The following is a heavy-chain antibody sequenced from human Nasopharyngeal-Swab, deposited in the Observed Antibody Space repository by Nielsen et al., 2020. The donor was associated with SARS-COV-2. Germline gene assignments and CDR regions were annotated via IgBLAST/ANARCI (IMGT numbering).Heavy chain of an antibody. CDR3: ASGQCINGVCNPTDGLDV. V-gene: IGHV1-45*02. CDR1: GFSITYRF. J-gene: IGHJ6*02. CDR2: ITPFNGNA. Sequence: SVKVSCKTSGFSITYRFLHWMRQAPGQALEWMGWITPFNGNAKYAQKFQGRVSITRDGSRTTASLELSSLRPDDTAMYFCASGQCINGVCNPTDGLDVWGQGTSVTVS. D-gene: IGHD2-8*01.